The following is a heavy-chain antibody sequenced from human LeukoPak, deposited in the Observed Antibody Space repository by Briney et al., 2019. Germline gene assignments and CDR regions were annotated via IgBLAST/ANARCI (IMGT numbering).Heavy chain of an antibody. CDR1: GFTFSSYG. D-gene: IGHD2-15*01. Sequence: GGSLRLACAASGFTFSSYGMQWVRQAGGKGLEWVAVISYDGSNKYYADSVKGRFTISRDNSKNTLYLQMNSLRAEDTAVYYCARDQGGGGNYGMDVWGQGTTVTVSS. J-gene: IGHJ6*02. V-gene: IGHV3-30-3*01. CDR3: ARDQGGGGNYGMDV. CDR2: ISYDGSNK.